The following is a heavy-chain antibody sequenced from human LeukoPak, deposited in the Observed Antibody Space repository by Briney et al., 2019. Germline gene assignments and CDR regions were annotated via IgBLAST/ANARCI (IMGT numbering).Heavy chain of an antibody. CDR3: ARRDSSGYSFDS. Sequence: GESLKISCKGSGYSFSIYWIAWVRQMPGKGLEWMGNIYPGDSDIRYSPSFQGQVTFSADKSISTAYLQWSSLKALDTAMYYCARRDSSGYSFDSWGQGTLVTVSS. V-gene: IGHV5-51*01. J-gene: IGHJ5*01. CDR1: GYSFSIYW. D-gene: IGHD3-22*01. CDR2: IYPGDSDI.